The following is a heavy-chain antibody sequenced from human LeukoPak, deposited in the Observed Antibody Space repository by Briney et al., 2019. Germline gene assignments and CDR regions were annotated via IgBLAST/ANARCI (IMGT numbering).Heavy chain of an antibody. CDR1: GFTFSNYN. Sequence: GRSLRLSCAASGFTFSNYNMNWVRQAPGKGLEWVSFISSSSSYIYYADSVKGRFTISRDNAKNSLYLQMNSLRAEDTAVYYCARDSGGYFDRNHFGYWGQGTLVTVSS. CDR3: ARDSGGYFDRNHFGY. J-gene: IGHJ4*02. CDR2: ISSSSSYI. D-gene: IGHD3-9*01. V-gene: IGHV3-21*01.